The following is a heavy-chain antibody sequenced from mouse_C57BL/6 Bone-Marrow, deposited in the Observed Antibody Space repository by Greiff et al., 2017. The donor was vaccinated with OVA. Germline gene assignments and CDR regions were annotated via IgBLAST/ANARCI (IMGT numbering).Heavy chain of an antibody. Sequence: VQLQQSGPELVKPGASVKISCKASGYSFTGYYMNWVKQSPEKSLEWIGEINPSTGGTTYNQKFKAKATLTVDKSSSTAYMQLKSLTSEDSAVYYCSRQLRDGDWGQGTLVTVSA. J-gene: IGHJ3*01. CDR2: INPSTGGT. CDR1: GYSFTGYY. D-gene: IGHD3-2*02. CDR3: SRQLRDGD. V-gene: IGHV1-42*01.